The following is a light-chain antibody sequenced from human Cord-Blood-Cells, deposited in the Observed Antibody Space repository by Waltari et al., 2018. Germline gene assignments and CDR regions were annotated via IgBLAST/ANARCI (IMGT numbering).Light chain of an antibody. J-gene: IGLJ3*02. CDR3: SSYTSSSTLV. Sequence: QSALTQPASVSGSPGQSITISCTGTSSDVGGYNYVPWYQQHPGKAPKLMIYDVSNRPSGVSTRFXGSKSGNTASLTISGLQAXDEADYYCSSYTSSSTLVFGGGTKLTVL. V-gene: IGLV2-14*03. CDR1: SSDVGGYNY. CDR2: DVS.